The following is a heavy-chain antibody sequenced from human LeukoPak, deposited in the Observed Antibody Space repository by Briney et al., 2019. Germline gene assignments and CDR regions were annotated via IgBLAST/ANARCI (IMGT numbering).Heavy chain of an antibody. J-gene: IGHJ6*03. CDR2: ISAYNGNT. CDR1: GYTFTSYG. Sequence: ASVKVSCKASGYTFTSYGISWVRQAPGQGLEWMGWISAYNGNTNYAQKFQGRVTMTEDTSTDTAYMELSSLRSEDTAVYYCATVGMDYVWGSYRVHHTKYYYYMDVWGKGTTVTVSS. V-gene: IGHV1-18*01. CDR3: ATVGMDYVWGSYRVHHTKYYYYMDV. D-gene: IGHD3-16*02.